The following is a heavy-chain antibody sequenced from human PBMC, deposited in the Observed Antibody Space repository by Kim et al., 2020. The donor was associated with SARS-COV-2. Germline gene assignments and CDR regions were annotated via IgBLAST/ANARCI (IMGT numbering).Heavy chain of an antibody. J-gene: IGHJ3*02. CDR1: GFTFSSYA. V-gene: IGHV3-30*04. CDR2: ISYDGSNK. D-gene: IGHD3-22*01. CDR3: ARVPSSGFYAFDI. Sequence: GGSLRLSCAASGFTFSSYAMHWVRQAPGKGLEWVAVISYDGSNKYYADSVKGRFTISRDNSKNTLYLQMNSLRAEDTAVYYCARVPSSGFYAFDIWGQGTMVTVSS.